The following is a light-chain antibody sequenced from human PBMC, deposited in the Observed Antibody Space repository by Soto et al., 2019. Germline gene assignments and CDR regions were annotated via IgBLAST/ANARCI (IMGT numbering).Light chain of an antibody. CDR1: QSISTY. Sequence: DIQMTQSPSSLSASVGDRVTITCRASQSISTYLNWYQQKPGKAPRVLMYDASSLQSGVPSRFSGSGSGTDFTLTITSLHPEDVATYYCQQSYRPPWTFGQGTKVEI. CDR2: DAS. CDR3: QQSYRPPWT. V-gene: IGKV1-39*01. J-gene: IGKJ1*01.